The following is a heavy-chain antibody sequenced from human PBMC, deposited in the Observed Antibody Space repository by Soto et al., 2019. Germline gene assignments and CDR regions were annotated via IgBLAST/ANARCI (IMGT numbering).Heavy chain of an antibody. Sequence: PSETLSLTCTVSGGYIRGYSWSWIRQPPGKGLEWIGYIYYSGNTKYNPSLKSRVTMSVDTSKNQFSLKLSSVTAADTAVYYCARGGYYYGSGSYYPFDYWGQGTLVTVSS. J-gene: IGHJ4*02. D-gene: IGHD3-10*01. CDR2: IYYSGNT. V-gene: IGHV4-59*01. CDR1: GGYIRGYS. CDR3: ARGGYYYGSGSYYPFDY.